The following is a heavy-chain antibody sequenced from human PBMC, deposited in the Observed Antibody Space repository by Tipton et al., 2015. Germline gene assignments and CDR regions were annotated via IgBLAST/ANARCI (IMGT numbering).Heavy chain of an antibody. CDR2: ISHSGNT. CDR3: VRYEVEVDAFDI. J-gene: IGHJ3*02. CDR1: GGSVTSNNYF. D-gene: IGHD2-2*01. Sequence: TLSLTCSVSGGSVTSNNYFWSWIRQPPGKGLEWIGYISHSGNTKYNPSLKSRLTMSVDTSINQFSLKLNSVTAADTAVFYCVRYEVEVDAFDIWGQGTMVTVSS. V-gene: IGHV4-61*01.